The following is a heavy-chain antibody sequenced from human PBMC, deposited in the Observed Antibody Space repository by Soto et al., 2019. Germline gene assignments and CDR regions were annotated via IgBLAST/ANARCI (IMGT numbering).Heavy chain of an antibody. Sequence: SETLSLTCTVSGGSISSYYWSWIRQPPGKGLEWIGYIYYSGSTNYNPSLKSRVTISVDTSKNQFSLKLSSVTAADTAVYYCAREEGHNRFGANWFDPWGQGTLVTVSS. V-gene: IGHV4-59*01. D-gene: IGHD3-3*01. CDR2: IYYSGST. CDR1: GGSISSYY. CDR3: AREEGHNRFGANWFDP. J-gene: IGHJ5*02.